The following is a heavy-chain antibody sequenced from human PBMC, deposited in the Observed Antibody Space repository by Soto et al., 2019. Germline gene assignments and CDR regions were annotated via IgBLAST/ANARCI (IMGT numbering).Heavy chain of an antibody. CDR3: ARHHSGSSSAEEFDY. D-gene: IGHD6-6*01. J-gene: IGHJ4*02. Sequence: PGVSLKISCKGSGYSFTSYWSGRVRQMPGKGLEWMGIIYPGDSDTRYSPSFQGQVTISADKSISTAHLQWSSLKASDTAMYYCARHHSGSSSAEEFDYWGQGTLVPVSS. CDR1: GYSFTSYW. CDR2: IYPGDSDT. V-gene: IGHV5-51*01.